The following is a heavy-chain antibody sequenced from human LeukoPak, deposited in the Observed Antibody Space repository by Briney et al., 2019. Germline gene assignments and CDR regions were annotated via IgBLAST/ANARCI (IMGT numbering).Heavy chain of an antibody. V-gene: IGHV3-7*01. CDR1: GFMFRGYW. Sequence: PGGSLRLSCEVSGFMFRGYWMDWVRQAPGRGLEWVANINQDGSEKYFVDSVKGRFTISRDNAKNSLYLQMNSLRAEDTAVYYCSRALEVWGKGTTVTVSS. J-gene: IGHJ6*04. CDR2: INQDGSEK. CDR3: SRALEV.